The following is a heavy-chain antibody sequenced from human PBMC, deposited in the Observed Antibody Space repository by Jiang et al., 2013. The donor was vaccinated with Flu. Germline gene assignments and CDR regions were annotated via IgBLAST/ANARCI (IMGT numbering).Heavy chain of an antibody. V-gene: IGHV1-69*04. J-gene: IGHJ4*02. D-gene: IGHD4-11*01. CDR1: GGTFSSYA. CDR3: ARDLSLGVTTGFDY. Sequence: SGAEVKKPGSSVKVSCKASGGTFSSYAFTWVRQAPGQGLEWMGRIIPILGIANYAQKFQGRVTISADKSTSTTFMELSSLRSEDTGVYYCARDLSLGVTTGFDYWGQGTLVTVSS. CDR2: IIPILGIA.